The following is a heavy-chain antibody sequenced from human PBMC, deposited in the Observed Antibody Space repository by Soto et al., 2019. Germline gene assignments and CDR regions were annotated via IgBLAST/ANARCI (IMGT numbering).Heavy chain of an antibody. CDR2: ISGSSDTI. CDR1: GFTLSSYN. D-gene: IGHD6-13*01. J-gene: IGHJ6*01. V-gene: IGHV3-48*02. Sequence: EVQLVGSGGGLVQPGGSLRLSCAASGFTLSSYNMNWVRQAPGKGLEWVSYISGSSDTIYYADSVKGRFTISRDNAKNSLYLQMDSLRDEDTAVYYCARDHGGSTWFVGIYDYFGVDVW. CDR3: ARDHGGSTWFVGIYDYFGVDV.